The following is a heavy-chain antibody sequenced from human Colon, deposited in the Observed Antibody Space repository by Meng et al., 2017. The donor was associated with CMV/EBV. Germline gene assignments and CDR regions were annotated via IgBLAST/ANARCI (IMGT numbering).Heavy chain of an antibody. CDR2: IWYDGSKQ. CDR3: ARAENLYDSSGPIDS. D-gene: IGHD6-19*01. CDR1: GFIFNNFA. Sequence: GGSLRLSCKASGFIFNNFATYWVRQAPGKGLEWLTVIWYDGSKQYYADSVRGRFTISRDNSNNTLYLQMNSLRAEDTALYYCARAENLYDSSGPIDSWGQGTLVTVSS. J-gene: IGHJ4*02. V-gene: IGHV3-33*01.